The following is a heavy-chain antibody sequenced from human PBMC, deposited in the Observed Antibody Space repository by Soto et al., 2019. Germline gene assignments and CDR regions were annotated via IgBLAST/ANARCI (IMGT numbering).Heavy chain of an antibody. CDR1: EFTFSDHA. V-gene: IGHV3-30-3*01. Sequence: QVQLVESGGGVVQPGRSLRLSCTASEFTFSDHAMHWVRQAPGKGLEWVALLSYDGSHTYYADSLRGRFTISRDNSMNTLFMKMNSLRAEDTAVYYCARDSGKGYCSGGYCYATDFWGQGTLVTVSS. D-gene: IGHD2-15*01. CDR3: ARDSGKGYCSGGYCYATDF. CDR2: LSYDGSHT. J-gene: IGHJ4*02.